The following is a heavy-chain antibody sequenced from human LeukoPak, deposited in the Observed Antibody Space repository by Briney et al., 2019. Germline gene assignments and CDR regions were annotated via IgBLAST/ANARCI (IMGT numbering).Heavy chain of an antibody. CDR3: ARGGYQQTSTFDF. CDR2: VFYSGTT. V-gene: IGHV4-39*07. Sequence: SETLSLTCAVSGYSISSSPYYWVWIRQPPGKGLEWYGGVFYSGTTYYNPSLRRRVTISVDTSNNQFSLQLRSVTAADTAEYYCARGGYQQTSTFDFWGQGTLVTVSS. J-gene: IGHJ4*02. CDR1: GYSISSSPYY. D-gene: IGHD5-18*01.